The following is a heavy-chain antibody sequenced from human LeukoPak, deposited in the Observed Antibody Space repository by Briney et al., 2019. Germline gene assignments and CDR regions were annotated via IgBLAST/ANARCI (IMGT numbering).Heavy chain of an antibody. D-gene: IGHD6-19*01. CDR3: ARGGTSGWRTPNDDY. Sequence: GASVKVSCKASGYSFPSYGISWVRQATGQGLEWMGWISAYNGYTNYAQKLQGRVTMTTDTSTNTVYMELRSLRSDDTAVYYCARGGTSGWRTPNDDYWGQGTLVTVSS. CDR2: ISAYNGYT. V-gene: IGHV1-18*01. J-gene: IGHJ4*02. CDR1: GYSFPSYG.